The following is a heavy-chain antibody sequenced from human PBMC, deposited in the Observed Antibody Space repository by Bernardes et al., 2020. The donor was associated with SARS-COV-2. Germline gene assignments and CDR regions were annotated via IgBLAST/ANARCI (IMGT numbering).Heavy chain of an antibody. J-gene: IGHJ3*02. D-gene: IGHD3-3*01. CDR1: GFTFSNAW. CDR3: TTGGAITIFGVVIVMDAFDI. V-gene: IGHV3-15*01. CDR2: IKSKTDGGTP. Sequence: GGSLRPSCAASGFTFSNAWMSWVRQAPGKGLEWVGRIKSKTDGGTPDYAAPVKGRFTISRDDSKNTLYLQMNSLKTEDTAVYYCTTGGAITIFGVVIVMDAFDIWGQGTMVTVSS.